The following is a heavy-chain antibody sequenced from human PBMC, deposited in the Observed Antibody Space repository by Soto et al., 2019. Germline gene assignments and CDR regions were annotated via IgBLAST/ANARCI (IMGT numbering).Heavy chain of an antibody. CDR3: AKDIGDYHLSCFDY. Sequence: GGSLRLSCAASGFTFSSYAMSWVRQAPGKGLEWVSAISGSGGSTYYADSVKGRFTISRDNSKNTLYLQMDSLRAEDTAVYYCAKDIGDYHLSCFDYWGQGTLVTVSS. CDR2: ISGSGGST. V-gene: IGHV3-23*01. D-gene: IGHD4-17*01. J-gene: IGHJ4*02. CDR1: GFTFSSYA.